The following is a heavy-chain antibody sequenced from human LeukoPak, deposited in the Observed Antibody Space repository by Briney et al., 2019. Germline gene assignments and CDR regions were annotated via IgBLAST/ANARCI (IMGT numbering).Heavy chain of an antibody. J-gene: IGHJ4*02. Sequence: GGSLRLSCGATGFAISSYWMHWVRQAPGKGLVWVSRINGDGSSTTYADSVKGRFTISRDNAKNTLYLQMNSLRAEDTAVYYCAKGGTTVVDYWGQGTLVTVSS. CDR1: GFAISSYW. D-gene: IGHD4-23*01. CDR2: INGDGSST. CDR3: AKGGTTVVDY. V-gene: IGHV3-74*03.